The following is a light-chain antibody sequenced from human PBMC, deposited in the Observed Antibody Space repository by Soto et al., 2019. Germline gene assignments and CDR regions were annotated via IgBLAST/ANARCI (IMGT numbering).Light chain of an antibody. Sequence: DIQMTQSPSSLSASVGDRVTITCQASQDISNYLIWYQQKPGKAPKLLIYDASNLETGVPSRFSGSGSGTDFSLTISSLQPEDTATYYCQHYDNLPRVTFGPGTKVEIK. CDR3: QHYDNLPRVT. J-gene: IGKJ3*01. V-gene: IGKV1-33*01. CDR1: QDISNY. CDR2: DAS.